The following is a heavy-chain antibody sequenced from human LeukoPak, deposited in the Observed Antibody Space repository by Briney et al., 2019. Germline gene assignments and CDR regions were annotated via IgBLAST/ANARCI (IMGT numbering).Heavy chain of an antibody. V-gene: IGHV1-69*13. Sequence: GASVKVSCKASGGTFSSYAISWVRQAPGQGLEWMGGIIPIFGRANYAQKFQGRVTITADESTSTAYMELSSLRSEDTAVYYCARGPSAYCSGGSCYSGSAWFDPWGQGTLVTVSS. CDR3: ARGPSAYCSGGSCYSGSAWFDP. CDR2: IIPIFGRA. J-gene: IGHJ5*02. CDR1: GGTFSSYA. D-gene: IGHD2-15*01.